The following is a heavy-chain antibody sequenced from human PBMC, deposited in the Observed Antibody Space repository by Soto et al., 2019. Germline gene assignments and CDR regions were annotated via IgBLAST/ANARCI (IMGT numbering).Heavy chain of an antibody. V-gene: IGHV3-21*01. CDR1: GFTFSSYS. CDR2: VSLSSSHI. J-gene: IGHJ3*02. CDR3: ARDFFDALRKGACDI. Sequence: EVQLVESGGGLVKPGESLRLSCAASGFTFSSYSMNWVRQAPGKGLEWVSFVSLSSSHIYYADSVKGRFTISRDNAKNSLYLQMNSLRAEDTAVYYCARDFFDALRKGACDIWGQGTVVTVSS. D-gene: IGHD3-3*01.